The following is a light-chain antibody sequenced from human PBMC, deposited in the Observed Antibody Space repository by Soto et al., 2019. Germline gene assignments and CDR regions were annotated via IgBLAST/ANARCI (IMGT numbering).Light chain of an antibody. CDR2: DND. Sequence: QSVLTQPPSVSAAPGQKVTISCSGSSSNIGNNYVSWYQQLPGTAPKLLIYDNDERPSGIPDRFSGSKSGTSATLGITGLQTGDEADYYCGTWDSSLSGGGYVFATGTKVTVL. CDR3: GTWDSSLSGGGYV. CDR1: SSNIGNNY. V-gene: IGLV1-51*01. J-gene: IGLJ1*01.